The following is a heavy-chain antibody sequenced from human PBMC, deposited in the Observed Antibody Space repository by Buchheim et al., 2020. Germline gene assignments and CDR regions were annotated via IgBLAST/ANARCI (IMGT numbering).Heavy chain of an antibody. J-gene: IGHJ5*02. CDR3: ARVGAKLGYCSGGSCFWFDP. CDR1: GGSISSYY. Sequence: QVQLQESGPGLVKPSETLSLTCTVSGGSISSYYWSWIRQPPGKGLEWIGYIYYSGSTNYNPSLKSRVTISVDTSKNQFSPKLSSVTAADTAVYYCARVGAKLGYCSGGSCFWFDPWGQGTL. D-gene: IGHD2-15*01. V-gene: IGHV4-59*01. CDR2: IYYSGST.